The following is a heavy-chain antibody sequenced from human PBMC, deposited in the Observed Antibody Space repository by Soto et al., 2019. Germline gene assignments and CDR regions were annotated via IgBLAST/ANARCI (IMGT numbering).Heavy chain of an antibody. CDR3: AGHSHKDY. Sequence: EVQLVESGAGLVQPGGSLRLSCAASGFTVSSNYVSWVRQAPGKGLEWVSVVYSGGSTYYADSVKGRFTSSRDNSKNTLYLQMNSLRAEDTAVYYCAGHSHKDYWGQGTLVTVSS. CDR1: GFTVSSNY. CDR2: VYSGGST. J-gene: IGHJ4*02. V-gene: IGHV3-66*04.